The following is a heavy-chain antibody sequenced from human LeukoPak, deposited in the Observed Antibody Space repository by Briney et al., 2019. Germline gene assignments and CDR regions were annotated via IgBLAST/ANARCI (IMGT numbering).Heavy chain of an antibody. V-gene: IGHV3-23*01. CDR2: ISGSGST. CDR3: AKQPYNYYYLDV. D-gene: IGHD2-21*01. Sequence: GGSLRLSCAASGFTFSSYAMGWVRQAPGKGLEWVSLISGSGSTYYAGSMEGRFTISRDNSNYMLFLHMNNLRAGDTAIYYCAKQPYNYYYLDVWGKGTTVTVSS. CDR1: GFTFSSYA. J-gene: IGHJ6*03.